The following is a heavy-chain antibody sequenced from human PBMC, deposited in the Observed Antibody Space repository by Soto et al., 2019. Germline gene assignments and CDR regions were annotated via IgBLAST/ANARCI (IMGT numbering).Heavy chain of an antibody. Sequence: GASVKVSCKASRYTFTSNCISWVRQAPRQGLEWMGWISAYNGNTNYAQKLQGRVTMTTDTSTSTAYMELRSLRSDDTAVYYCAREGLDSGYLDFRDAFDIWGQGTMVTVSS. J-gene: IGHJ3*02. CDR1: RYTFTSNC. CDR3: AREGLDSGYLDFRDAFDI. V-gene: IGHV1-18*01. CDR2: ISAYNGNT. D-gene: IGHD5-12*01.